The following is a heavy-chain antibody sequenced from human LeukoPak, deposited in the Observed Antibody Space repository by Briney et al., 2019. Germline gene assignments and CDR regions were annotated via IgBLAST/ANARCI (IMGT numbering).Heavy chain of an antibody. V-gene: IGHV1-8*01. J-gene: IGHJ4*02. Sequence: ASVKVSCKASGYTFTTHDINWVRQATGQGLEWLGWMSPNSGDTGYAQKFQGRVTMTSDSSISTAFMELSSLRSEDTAIYYCVRTPPNWGFDYWGQGTLVTVSS. CDR3: VRTPPNWGFDY. CDR2: MSPNSGDT. D-gene: IGHD3-16*01. CDR1: GYTFTTHD.